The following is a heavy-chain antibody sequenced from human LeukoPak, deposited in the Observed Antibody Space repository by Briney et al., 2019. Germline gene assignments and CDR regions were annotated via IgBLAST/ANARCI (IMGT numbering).Heavy chain of an antibody. J-gene: IGHJ4*02. D-gene: IGHD3-22*01. V-gene: IGHV4-34*01. CDR1: GGSFSGYY. CDR3: ARVPNYYDSSGLFDF. CDR2: INHSGST. Sequence: SETLSLTCAVYGGSFSGYYWSWIRQPPGKGLEWIGEINHSGSTNYNPSLKSRVTISVDTSKNQFSLKLSSVTAADTAVYYCARVPNYYDSSGLFDFWGQGTLVIVSS.